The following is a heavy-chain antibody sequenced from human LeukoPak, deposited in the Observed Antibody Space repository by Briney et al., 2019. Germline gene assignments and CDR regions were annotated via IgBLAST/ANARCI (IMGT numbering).Heavy chain of an antibody. Sequence: PGGSLRLSCAASGFTFSSYSMNWVRQAPGKGLEWVSSISSSSSYIYYADSVKGRFTISRDNAKNSLYLQMNSLRAEDTAVYYCARERGIRGVSYSSSWSGYGGEAFDYWGQGTLVTVSS. CDR2: ISSSSSYI. CDR3: ARERGIRGVSYSSSWSGYGGEAFDY. V-gene: IGHV3-21*01. J-gene: IGHJ4*02. CDR1: GFTFSSYS. D-gene: IGHD6-13*01.